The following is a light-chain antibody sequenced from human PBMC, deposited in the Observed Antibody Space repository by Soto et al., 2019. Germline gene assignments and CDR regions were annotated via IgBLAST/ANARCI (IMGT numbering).Light chain of an antibody. Sequence: EIVLTQSPAILSMSPGERATLSCRASQSVSSYFAWYQQKPGQAPRLLIYDASNRATGVPARFSGSGSGTDFTLTISSLQPDDFATYYCQQYNSYSPYTFGQGTKLEIK. CDR1: QSVSSY. CDR3: QQYNSYSPYT. J-gene: IGKJ2*01. CDR2: DAS. V-gene: IGKV3-11*01.